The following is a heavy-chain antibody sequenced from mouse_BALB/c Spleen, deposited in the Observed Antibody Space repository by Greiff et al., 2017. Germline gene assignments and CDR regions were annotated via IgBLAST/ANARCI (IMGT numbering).Heavy chain of an antibody. J-gene: IGHJ4*01. CDR1: GYSITSDYA. Sequence: EVQLQESGPGLVKPSQSLSLTCTVTGYSITSDYAWNWIRQFPGNKLEWMGYISYSGSTSYNPSLKSRISITRDTSKNQFFLQLNSVTTEDTATYYCARWGPGGYWGQGTSVTVSS. CDR3: ARWGPGGY. V-gene: IGHV3-2*02. CDR2: ISYSGST.